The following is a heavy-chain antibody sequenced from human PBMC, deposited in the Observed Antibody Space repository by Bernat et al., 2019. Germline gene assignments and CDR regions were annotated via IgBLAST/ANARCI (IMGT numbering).Heavy chain of an antibody. CDR1: GYTFTSYY. Sequence: QVQLVQSGAEVKKPGASVKVSCKASGYTFTSYYMHWVRQAPGQGLEWMGIINPSVTSSTSYAQKFQGRVTMTRDTSTSTVYMELSSLRSEDTAMYYCARSITMVRGPPDYWGQGTLVTVSS. CDR2: INPSVTSST. D-gene: IGHD3-10*01. V-gene: IGHV1-46*03. J-gene: IGHJ4*02. CDR3: ARSITMVRGPPDY.